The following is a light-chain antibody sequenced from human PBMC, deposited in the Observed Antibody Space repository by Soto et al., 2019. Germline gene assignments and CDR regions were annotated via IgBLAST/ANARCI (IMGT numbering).Light chain of an antibody. V-gene: IGLV2-23*02. CDR2: EVS. J-gene: IGLJ2*01. CDR3: CSYAGRSTVV. Sequence: QSVLTQPASVSGTPGQSITISCTGSNSDVGLYDFVSWYQHHPGRAPKLIVSEVSHRPSGISNRFSASKSAYTASLAISGLQAEDEADYHCCSYAGRSTVVCGGGTQLTVL. CDR1: NSDVGLYDF.